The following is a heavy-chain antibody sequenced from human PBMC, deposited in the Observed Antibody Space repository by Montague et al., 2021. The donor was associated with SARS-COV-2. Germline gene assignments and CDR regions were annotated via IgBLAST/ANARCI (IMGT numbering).Heavy chain of an antibody. CDR1: GGSISTYY. Sequence: SETLSLTCTVSGGSISTYYWNWIRQFLGKGLEWIGYIDYSESTNYNPSLQSRVIISVDRSKIQFSLKLNSVTAADTAIYYCARLPYDNSYGMDVWGQGTTVTVSS. J-gene: IGHJ6*02. D-gene: IGHD3-9*01. V-gene: IGHV4-59*01. CDR3: ARLPYDNSYGMDV. CDR2: IDYSEST.